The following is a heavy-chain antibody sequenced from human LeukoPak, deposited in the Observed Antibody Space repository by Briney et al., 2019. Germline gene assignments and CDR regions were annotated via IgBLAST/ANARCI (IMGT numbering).Heavy chain of an antibody. Sequence: GSSVKVSCKASGYTFTDYFIHWVRQAPGQGLEWMGWIGPKSGDTSYSQKFQGRVTVTRDTSISTAYMEVIRLRSDDTAVYYCGRNRLGKALDIWGQGTMVTVSS. J-gene: IGHJ3*02. CDR1: GYTFTDYF. V-gene: IGHV1-2*02. CDR2: IGPKSGDT. CDR3: GRNRLGKALDI. D-gene: IGHD7-27*01.